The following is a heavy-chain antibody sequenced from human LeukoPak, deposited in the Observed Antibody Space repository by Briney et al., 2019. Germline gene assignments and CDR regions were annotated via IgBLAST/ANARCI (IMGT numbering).Heavy chain of an antibody. CDR3: AKVTSGSYLDY. D-gene: IGHD1-26*01. CDR1: GFTFSKFA. V-gene: IGHV3-23*01. CDR2: INDRGTGT. J-gene: IGHJ4*02. Sequence: GGSLRLSCAASGFTFSKFALSWVRQAPGKGLEWVSTINDRGTGTYYADSVKGRFTISRDNSKNTLSLQMNSLRAEDTAVYYCAKVTSGSYLDYWGQGTLVTVSS.